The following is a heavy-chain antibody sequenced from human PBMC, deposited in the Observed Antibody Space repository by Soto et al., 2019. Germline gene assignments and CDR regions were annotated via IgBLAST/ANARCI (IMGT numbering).Heavy chain of an antibody. Sequence: QVQLQESGPRLVKPSETLSLTCTVSGDSVSSNSYYWSWIRQPPGKGLEYIGYIYYSGSTNYNPSLKGRVTISLDTSKNQFSRRLSSVTAADTAVYYCARAWKQPWGGMDVWGPGTTVTVSS. D-gene: IGHD6-13*01. CDR2: IYYSGST. CDR3: ARAWKQPWGGMDV. CDR1: GDSVSSNSYY. J-gene: IGHJ6*02. V-gene: IGHV4-61*01.